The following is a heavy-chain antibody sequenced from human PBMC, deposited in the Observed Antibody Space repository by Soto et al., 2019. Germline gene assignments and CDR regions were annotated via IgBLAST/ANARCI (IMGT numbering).Heavy chain of an antibody. Sequence: EVQLVESGGGLVQPGRSLRLSCAASGFTFDDYAMNWVRQAPGKGLEWVSGISWNSGTIGYVDSVKGRFTISRDNAKNSLYLQMNSLRTEDTALYYCAKDLSGLGGLEAFDVWGQGTMVTVSS. CDR3: AKDLSGLGGLEAFDV. D-gene: IGHD2-15*01. J-gene: IGHJ3*01. CDR1: GFTFDDYA. V-gene: IGHV3-9*01. CDR2: ISWNSGTI.